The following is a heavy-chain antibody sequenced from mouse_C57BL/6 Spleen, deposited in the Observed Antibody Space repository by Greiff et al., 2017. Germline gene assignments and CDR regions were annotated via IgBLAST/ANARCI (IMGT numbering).Heavy chain of an antibody. J-gene: IGHJ3*01. V-gene: IGHV5-17*01. CDR1: GFTFSDYG. D-gene: IGHD4-1*01. CDR2: ISSGSSTI. CDR3: ATGTWFAY. Sequence: DVHLVESGGGLVKPGGSLKLSCAASGFTFSDYGMHWVRQAPEKGLEWVAYISSGSSTIYYADTVKGRFTISRDNAKNTLFLQMTSLRSEDTAMYYCATGTWFAYWGQGTLVTVSA.